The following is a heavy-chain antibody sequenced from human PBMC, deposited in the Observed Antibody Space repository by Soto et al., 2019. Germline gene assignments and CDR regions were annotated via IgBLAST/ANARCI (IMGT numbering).Heavy chain of an antibody. CDR1: GGSIREYY. CDR3: ARGRAIYGEWDYYDY. CDR2: VSDSGKS. V-gene: IGHV4-59*01. Sequence: VQLHESGPRLVKPSETLSLTCTVSGGSIREYYWTWMRQSPGRGLQWLGFVSDSGKSDSDASLKGRLAISLDTSRSQFSLRLTSVTAADTARYFCARGRAIYGEWDYYDYWGQGAQVTVSS. J-gene: IGHJ4*02. D-gene: IGHD1-26*01.